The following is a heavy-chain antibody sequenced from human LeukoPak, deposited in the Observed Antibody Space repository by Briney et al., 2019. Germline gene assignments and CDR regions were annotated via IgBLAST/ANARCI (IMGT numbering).Heavy chain of an antibody. CDR1: GGSFSGCY. J-gene: IGHJ4*02. CDR2: INHSGST. V-gene: IGHV4-34*01. CDR3: ARVGVMITFGGVTRYPFDY. D-gene: IGHD3-16*01. Sequence: SETLSLTCAVYGGSFSGCYWSWIRQPPGKGLEWIGEINHSGSTNYNPSLKSRVTISVDTSKNQFSLKLSSVTAADTAVYYCARVGVMITFGGVTRYPFDYWGQGTLVTVSS.